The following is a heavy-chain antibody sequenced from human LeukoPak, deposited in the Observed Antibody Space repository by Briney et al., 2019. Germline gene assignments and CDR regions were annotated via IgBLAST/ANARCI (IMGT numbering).Heavy chain of an antibody. J-gene: IGHJ3*02. V-gene: IGHV3-53*01. CDR1: GCTVSGKY. Sequence: GGSRRLSCAASGCTVSGKYMSYIRQAPGKGLEWVSIIYGGGSTYYADSVKGRFTISRDNSKNTLYLQMNSLRAEDTAVYYCAGIQQWSWRVFDIWGQGTMVTVSS. D-gene: IGHD5-18*01. CDR3: AGIQQWSWRVFDI. CDR2: IYGGGST.